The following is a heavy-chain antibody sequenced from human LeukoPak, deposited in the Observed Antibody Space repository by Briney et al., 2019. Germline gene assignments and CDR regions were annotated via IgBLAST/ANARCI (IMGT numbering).Heavy chain of an antibody. J-gene: IGHJ4*02. Sequence: GGSLRLSCAASGFTFSHYAMHWVRQTPGKGLEWLAVISYDGSNKYYADSVKGRFTTSRDNSKNTLYLQMSSLSVEDTAVYYCAEDGRQNWLVWGFDYWGQGNLVTVSS. CDR2: ISYDGSNK. CDR3: AEDGRQNWLVWGFDY. D-gene: IGHD6-19*01. V-gene: IGHV3-30*18. CDR1: GFTFSHYA.